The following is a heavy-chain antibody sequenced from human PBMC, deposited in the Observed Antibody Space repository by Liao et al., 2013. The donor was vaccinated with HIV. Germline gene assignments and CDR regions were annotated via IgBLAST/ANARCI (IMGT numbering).Heavy chain of an antibody. D-gene: IGHD3-16*01. CDR2: LVSTGGA. Sequence: QVQLQESGPGLVKPSETLSLTCSVSGGSISSYHWSWIRQPAGKGLEFIGRLVSTGGADYNPSLKSRVTMSVDTSNNQFSLELTSVTAADTAVYYCASSRAGGGSVDYWGQGTLVTVSS. CDR1: GGSISSYH. CDR3: ASSRAGGGSVDY. J-gene: IGHJ4*02. V-gene: IGHV4-4*07.